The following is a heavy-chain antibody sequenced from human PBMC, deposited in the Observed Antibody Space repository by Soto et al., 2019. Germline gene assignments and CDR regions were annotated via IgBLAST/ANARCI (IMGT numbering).Heavy chain of an antibody. Sequence: GGSLRLSCAASGFTCSSYSMNWVRQAPGKGLEWVSSISSSSSYIYYADSVKGRFTISRDNAKNSLYLQMNSLRAEDTAVYYCAILVVVAYDAFDIWGQGTMVTVSS. D-gene: IGHD2-15*01. CDR2: ISSSSSYI. CDR1: GFTCSSYS. CDR3: AILVVVAYDAFDI. J-gene: IGHJ3*02. V-gene: IGHV3-21*01.